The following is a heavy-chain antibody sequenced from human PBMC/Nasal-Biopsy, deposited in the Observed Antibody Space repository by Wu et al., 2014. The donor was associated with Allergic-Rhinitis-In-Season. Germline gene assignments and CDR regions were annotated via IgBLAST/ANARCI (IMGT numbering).Heavy chain of an antibody. D-gene: IGHD6-19*01. J-gene: IGHJ5*02. V-gene: IGHV3-23*01. CDR1: GFTFSSDS. Sequence: LRLSCEGSGFTFSSDSMSWVRQAPGKGLEWVAGITGSGSYIYYKDSVKGRFTISRDNSKNTLYLQMKSLRAEDTARYYCAKDLMTGISVTSWGQGTLVTVSS. CDR3: AKDLMTGISVTS. CDR2: ITGSGSYI.